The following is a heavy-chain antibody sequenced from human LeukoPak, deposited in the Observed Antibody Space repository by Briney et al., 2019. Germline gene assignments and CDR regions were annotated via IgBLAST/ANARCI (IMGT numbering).Heavy chain of an antibody. CDR2: AGWAGGTT. CDR1: GFTFGRYT. J-gene: IGHJ4*02. V-gene: IGHV3-43*01. D-gene: IGHD3-10*02. Sequence: GGSLRLSCATSGFTFGRYTIHWVRQAPGKGLEWVSLAGWAGGTTYYSDSVRGRFTISRDSGKNSVYLQMDSLTTDDTAFYFCAKELDTMFFDYWGQGALVTVSS. CDR3: AKELDTMFFDY.